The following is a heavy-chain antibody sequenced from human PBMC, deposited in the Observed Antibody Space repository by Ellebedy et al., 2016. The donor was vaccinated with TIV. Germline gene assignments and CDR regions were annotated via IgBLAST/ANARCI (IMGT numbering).Heavy chain of an antibody. CDR1: GGSFSGYY. Sequence: MPSETLSLTCAVYGGSFSGYYWSWIRQPPGKGLEWIGEINHSGSTNYNPSLKSRVTISVDTSKNQFSLKLSSVTAADTAVYYCAILPTGYWGQGTLVTVSS. CDR2: INHSGST. CDR3: AILPTGY. V-gene: IGHV4-34*01. J-gene: IGHJ4*02.